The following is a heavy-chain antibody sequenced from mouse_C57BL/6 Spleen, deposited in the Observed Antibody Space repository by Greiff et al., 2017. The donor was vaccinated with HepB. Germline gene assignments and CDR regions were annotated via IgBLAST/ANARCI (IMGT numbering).Heavy chain of an antibody. CDR1: GYSITSGYY. Sequence: EVKLMESGPGLVKPSQSLSLTCSVTGYSITSGYYWNWIRQFPGNKLEWMGYISYDGSNNYNPSLKNRISITRDTSKNQFFLKLNSVTTEDTATYYCAAEAPPGSSYGYWGQGTTLTVSS. CDR3: AAEAPPGSSYGY. D-gene: IGHD1-1*01. V-gene: IGHV3-6*01. CDR2: ISYDGSN. J-gene: IGHJ2*01.